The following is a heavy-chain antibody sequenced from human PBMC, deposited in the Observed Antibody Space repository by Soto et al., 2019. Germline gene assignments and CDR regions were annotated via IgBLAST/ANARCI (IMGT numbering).Heavy chain of an antibody. CDR1: GYTFTVYY. Sequence: ASVKVSCKASGYTFTVYYMHCVRQAPGQGLEWMGWINPNSGGTNHGQKFQGRVTMTRDTSISTAYVELSRLRSDDTAAYYCARYFDSTSFDYWGQGTLVTVSS. CDR2: INPNSGGT. J-gene: IGHJ4*02. CDR3: ARYFDSTSFDY. V-gene: IGHV1-2*02. D-gene: IGHD2-2*01.